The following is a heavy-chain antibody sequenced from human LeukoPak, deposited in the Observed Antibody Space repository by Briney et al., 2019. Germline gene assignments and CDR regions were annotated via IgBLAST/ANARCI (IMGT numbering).Heavy chain of an antibody. V-gene: IGHV4-59*12. D-gene: IGHD1-26*01. Sequence: SETLSLTCTVSGGSISSYYWSWIRQPPGKGLEWIGYIYYSGSTNYNPSLKSRVTISVDTSKNQFSLKLSSVTAADTAVYYCARDDSGSPDYWGQGTLVTVSS. CDR1: GGSISSYY. CDR2: IYYSGST. J-gene: IGHJ4*02. CDR3: ARDDSGSPDY.